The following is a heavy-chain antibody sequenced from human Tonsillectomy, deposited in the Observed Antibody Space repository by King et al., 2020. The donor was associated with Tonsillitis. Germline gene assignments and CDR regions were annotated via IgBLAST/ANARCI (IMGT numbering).Heavy chain of an antibody. CDR3: ARGRAVAGPVFDY. D-gene: IGHD6-19*01. V-gene: IGHV3-7*03. Sequence: VQLVESGGGLAQPGGSLRLSCSDSGFTFSRYWMNWVRQAPGKGLEWVANIKEDGSEKHYVGSVKGRFTISRDNAKNSLYLQMNSLRADDTAVYYCARGRAVAGPVFDYWGQGTLVTVSS. CDR2: IKEDGSEK. CDR1: GFTFSRYW. J-gene: IGHJ4*02.